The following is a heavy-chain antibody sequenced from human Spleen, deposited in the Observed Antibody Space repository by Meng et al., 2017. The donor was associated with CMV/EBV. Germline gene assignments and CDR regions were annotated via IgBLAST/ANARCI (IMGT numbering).Heavy chain of an antibody. Sequence: GGSLRLSCAASGFTFSSYEMNWVRQAPGKGLEWVSYISSSGSTIYYADSVKGRFTISRDNAKNSLYLQMNSLRAEDTAVYYCARLTIAARPGADYWGQGTLVTVSS. CDR2: ISSSGSTI. CDR1: GFTFSSYE. V-gene: IGHV3-48*03. D-gene: IGHD6-13*01. CDR3: ARLTIAARPGADY. J-gene: IGHJ4*02.